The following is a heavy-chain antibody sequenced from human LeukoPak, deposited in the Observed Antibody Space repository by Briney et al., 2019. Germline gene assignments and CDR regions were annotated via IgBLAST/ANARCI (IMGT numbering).Heavy chain of an antibody. Sequence: GESLKIYFQGSGFDFTSYWIGWVRPMPGKGLGWMGIIYPGDSDTRYSPSFQGQVTISADKSISTAYLQWSSLKASDTAMYYCARASIAVAGDIDYWGQGTLVTVSS. CDR1: GFDFTSYW. CDR3: ARASIAVAGDIDY. J-gene: IGHJ4*02. V-gene: IGHV5-51*01. D-gene: IGHD6-19*01. CDR2: IYPGDSDT.